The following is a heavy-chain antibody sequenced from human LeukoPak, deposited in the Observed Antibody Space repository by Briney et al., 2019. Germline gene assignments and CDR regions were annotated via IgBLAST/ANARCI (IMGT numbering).Heavy chain of an antibody. J-gene: IGHJ4*02. D-gene: IGHD6-13*01. V-gene: IGHV3-7*01. Sequence: GGSLRLSCAASGFSFSSYWMTWVRQAPGKGLEWVANIKQDGTEKYSVDSVKGRFTISRDNAKNSLYLQMDSLSAEDTAVYYCARECLISSSSDYWGQGTLVTVSS. CDR1: GFSFSSYW. CDR3: ARECLISSSSDY. CDR2: IKQDGTEK.